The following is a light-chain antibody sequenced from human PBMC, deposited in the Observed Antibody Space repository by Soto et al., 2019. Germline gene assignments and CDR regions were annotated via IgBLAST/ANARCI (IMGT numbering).Light chain of an antibody. CDR1: SSNIGAGYD. V-gene: IGLV1-40*01. CDR2: GNS. J-gene: IGLJ1*01. CDR3: QSYDSSLSGPYV. Sequence: ALTQPPSVSGAPGQRVTISCTGSSSNIGAGYDVHWYQQLPGTAPKLLIYGNSNRPSGVPDRFSGSKSGTSASLAITGLQAEDEADYYCQSYDSSLSGPYVFGTGTKVTVL.